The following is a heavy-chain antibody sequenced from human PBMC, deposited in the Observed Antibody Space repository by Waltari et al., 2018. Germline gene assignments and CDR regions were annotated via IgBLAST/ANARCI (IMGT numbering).Heavy chain of an antibody. D-gene: IGHD1-1*01. J-gene: IGHJ4*02. CDR2: ISGSGDSI. V-gene: IGHV3-23*01. Sequence: ELQLLESGGGFVQPGGSLRLLCAASGFSFGNYPMTWVRQAPGKGLEWVSGISGSGDSIYYADSVKGRFTISRDNSKNTLTLQVNSLRGEDTAVYYCARLNDDHDFQALDFWGQGTLVTVSS. CDR3: ARLNDDHDFQALDF. CDR1: GFSFGNYP.